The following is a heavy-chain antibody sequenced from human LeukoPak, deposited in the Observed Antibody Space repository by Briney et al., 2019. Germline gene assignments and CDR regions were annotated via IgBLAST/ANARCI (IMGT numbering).Heavy chain of an antibody. CDR2: MNPNSGNT. CDR3: ARDSRRGGTGNLKY. J-gene: IGHJ4*02. V-gene: IGHV1-8*03. CDR1: GYTFTSYD. D-gene: IGHD1-1*01. Sequence: ASVKVSCKASGYTFTSYDINWVRQATGQGLEWMGWMNPNSGNTGYAQKFQGRVTITRNTSISTAYMELSSLRSEDTAVYYCARDSRRGGTGNLKYWGQGTLVTVSS.